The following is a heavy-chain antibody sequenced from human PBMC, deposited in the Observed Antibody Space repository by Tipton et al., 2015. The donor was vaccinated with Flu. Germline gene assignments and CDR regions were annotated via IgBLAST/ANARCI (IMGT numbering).Heavy chain of an antibody. D-gene: IGHD5-18*01. Sequence: LVRPTQTLTLTCTFSGFSLSTSGMCVSWIRQPPGKALEWLALIDWDDDKYYSTSLKTRLTISKDTSKNQVVLTMTNMDPVDTATYYCARVHVDTAMVEGYGMDVWGQGTTVTVSS. CDR1: GFSLSTSGMC. CDR2: IDWDDDK. V-gene: IGHV2-70*01. J-gene: IGHJ6*02. CDR3: ARVHVDTAMVEGYGMDV.